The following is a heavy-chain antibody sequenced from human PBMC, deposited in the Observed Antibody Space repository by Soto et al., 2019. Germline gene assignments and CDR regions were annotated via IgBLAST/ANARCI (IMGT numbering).Heavy chain of an antibody. Sequence: QVQLVQSGAEVKKPGSSVKVSCKTSGGTFRTSAISWVRQAPGQRLEWMGGIMPVFPTPDYAQKFQGRVTITADESTSTAYMELSSLRFEDTTVYYCARDKDRQQLGGNYYYIMDVWGQGTTVTVSS. J-gene: IGHJ6*01. CDR1: GGTFRTSA. D-gene: IGHD3-3*02. V-gene: IGHV1-69*12. CDR3: ARDKDRQQLGGNYYYIMDV. CDR2: IMPVFPTP.